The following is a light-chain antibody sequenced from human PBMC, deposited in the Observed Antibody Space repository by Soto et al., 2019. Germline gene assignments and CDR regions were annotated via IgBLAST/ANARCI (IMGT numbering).Light chain of an antibody. J-gene: IGKJ5*01. CDR2: DTS. CDR1: QSVGGS. CDR3: QQRGNWIT. Sequence: EIVLTQSPATLSLFPGERATLSCRASQSVGGSLAWYQQKPGQAPRLLLYDTSSRATGIPARFSGSGSGTDLTLTISSLEPEDFAVYYCQQRGNWITFGQGTRLEIE. V-gene: IGKV3-11*01.